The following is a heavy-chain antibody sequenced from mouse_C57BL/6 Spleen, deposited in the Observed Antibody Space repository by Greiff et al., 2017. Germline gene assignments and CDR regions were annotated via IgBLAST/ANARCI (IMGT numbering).Heavy chain of an antibody. V-gene: IGHV1-15*01. CDR1: GYTFTDYE. Sequence: QVQLKESGAELVRPGASVTLSCKASGYTFTDYEMHWVKQTPVHGLEWIGAIDPETGGTAYNQKFKGKAILTADKSSSTAYMELRSLTSEDSAVYYCTSGGFAYWRQGTLVTVS. CDR3: TSGGFAY. CDR2: IDPETGGT. J-gene: IGHJ3*01.